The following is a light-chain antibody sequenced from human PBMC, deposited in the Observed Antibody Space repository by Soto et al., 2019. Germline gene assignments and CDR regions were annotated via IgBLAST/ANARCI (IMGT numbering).Light chain of an antibody. Sequence: QSALTQPASVSGSPGQSITISCTGTSSDVGAYNYVSWYQHHPDKAPKLIIYNVNDRPSGVSNRFSGSKSGNTASLTISGLQAEDEADYYCQCYDARLGGSGLFGGGTKLTVL. CDR1: SSDVGAYNY. V-gene: IGLV2-14*03. CDR3: QCYDARLGGSGL. J-gene: IGLJ2*01. CDR2: NVN.